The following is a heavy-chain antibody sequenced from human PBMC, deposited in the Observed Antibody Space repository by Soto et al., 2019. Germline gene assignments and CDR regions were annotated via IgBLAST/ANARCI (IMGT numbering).Heavy chain of an antibody. J-gene: IGHJ6*02. Sequence: QVQLQESGPGLVKPSQTLSLTCTVSGGSISSGGYYWSWIRQHPGKGLEWIGYIYYSGSTYYNPSLKRRLNISVDTSKNQVSLKLSSVTAADTAVYYCARDSPYDFWSGYYVRISQANYYYGMDVWGQGTTVTVSS. V-gene: IGHV4-31*03. CDR1: GGSISSGGYY. CDR2: IYYSGST. CDR3: ARDSPYDFWSGYYVRISQANYYYGMDV. D-gene: IGHD3-3*01.